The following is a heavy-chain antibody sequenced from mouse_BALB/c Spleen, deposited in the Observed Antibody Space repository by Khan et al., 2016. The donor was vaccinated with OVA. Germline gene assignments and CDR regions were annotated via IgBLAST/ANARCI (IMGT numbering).Heavy chain of an antibody. Sequence: EVQLQESGPSLVKPSQTLSLTCSVTGDSITSGYWNWIRKFPGTKLEYMGYISSSDSTFYNSSLKSRISITRDTSKNQYYLQLNSVTTEDTATYYWARWNYRYDGYFDYWGQGTTLTVAS. V-gene: IGHV3-8*02. CDR2: ISSSDST. J-gene: IGHJ2*01. CDR3: ARWNYRYDGYFDY. CDR1: GDSITSGY. D-gene: IGHD2-14*01.